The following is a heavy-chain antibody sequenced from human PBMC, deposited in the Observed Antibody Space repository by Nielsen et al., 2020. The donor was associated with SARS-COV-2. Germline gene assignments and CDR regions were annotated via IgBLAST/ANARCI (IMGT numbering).Heavy chain of an antibody. V-gene: IGHV5-51*01. CDR2: IHPSDSDT. Sequence: VRQAPGKGLEWMGIIHPSDSDTRYSPSFQGQVTISADKSISTAYLQWSSLKASDTAMYYCARRYDIGENAYDSSGPFDYWGQGTLVTVSS. D-gene: IGHD3-22*01. CDR3: ARRYDIGENAYDSSGPFDY. J-gene: IGHJ4*02.